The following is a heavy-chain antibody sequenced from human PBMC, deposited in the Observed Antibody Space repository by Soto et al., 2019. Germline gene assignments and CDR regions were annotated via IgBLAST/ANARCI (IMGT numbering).Heavy chain of an antibody. Sequence: GGSLRLSCAASGFTFSSYAMHWVRQAPGKGLEWVAVISYDGSNKYYADSVKGRFTISRDNSKNTLYLQMNSLRAEVIVVYYCARDYSSYGPFDYWGQGTLVTVSS. CDR2: ISYDGSNK. D-gene: IGHD5-18*01. CDR3: ARDYSSYGPFDY. J-gene: IGHJ4*02. V-gene: IGHV3-30-3*01. CDR1: GFTFSSYA.